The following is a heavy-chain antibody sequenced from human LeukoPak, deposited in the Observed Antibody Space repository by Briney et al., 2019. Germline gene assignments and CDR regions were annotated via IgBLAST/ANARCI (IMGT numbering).Heavy chain of an antibody. V-gene: IGHV4-34*01. D-gene: IGHD3-9*01. CDR1: GGSFSGYY. CDR2: INHSGST. CDR3: ARYDILTGHPGGMDV. J-gene: IGHJ6*02. Sequence: SETLSLTCAVYGGSFSGYYWSWIRQPPGKGLEWIGEINHSGSTNYNPSLKRRVTISVDTSKNQFSLKLSAVTAADTAVYYCARYDILTGHPGGMDVWGQGTTVTVSS.